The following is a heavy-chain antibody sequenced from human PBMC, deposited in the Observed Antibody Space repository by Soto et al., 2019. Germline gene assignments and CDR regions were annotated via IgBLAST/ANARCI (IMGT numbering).Heavy chain of an antibody. CDR3: ARHEVAGNYYFYYMDV. J-gene: IGHJ6*03. CDR1: GFTVSSNY. V-gene: IGHV3-53*04. CDR2: IYSGGTT. Sequence: GGSLRLSCAASGFTVSSNYMSWVRQAPGKGLEWVAVIYSGGTTEYADSVKGRFTISRHNSENTLYLQMNDLRTEDTAVYYCARHEVAGNYYFYYMDVWGKGTTVTVSS. D-gene: IGHD6-19*01.